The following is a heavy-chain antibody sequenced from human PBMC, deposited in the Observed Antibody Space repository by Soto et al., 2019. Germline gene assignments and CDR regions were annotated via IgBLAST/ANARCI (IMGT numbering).Heavy chain of an antibody. J-gene: IGHJ4*02. D-gene: IGHD6-19*01. Sequence: GGSLRLSCAASGFTFSSHWTHWVRQAPGKGLVWVSRINSDGSSTSYADSVKGRFTISRDNAKNTLYLQMNSLRAEDTAVYYCARESLRSSGWYYFDYWGQGTLVTVSS. CDR2: INSDGSST. V-gene: IGHV3-74*01. CDR3: ARESLRSSGWYYFDY. CDR1: GFTFSSHW.